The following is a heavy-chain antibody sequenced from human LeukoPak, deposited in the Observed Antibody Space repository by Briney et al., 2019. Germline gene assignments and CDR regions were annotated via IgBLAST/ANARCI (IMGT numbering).Heavy chain of an antibody. J-gene: IGHJ4*02. D-gene: IGHD3-3*01. V-gene: IGHV1-69*13. Sequence: SVQVSCKASGGTFSNYAINWMRQAPGEGLEWLGGIITNFGTTNYAQKYQGRVTITADESTSTVYMELSSLRSEDTAVYYCARPRTYYDFWRGYPPFDYWGQGTLVTVSS. CDR2: IITNFGTT. CDR3: ARPRTYYDFWRGYPPFDY. CDR1: GGTFSNYA.